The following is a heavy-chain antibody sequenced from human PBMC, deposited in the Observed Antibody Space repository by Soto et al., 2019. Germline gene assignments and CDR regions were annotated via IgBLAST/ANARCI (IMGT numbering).Heavy chain of an antibody. CDR2: ISSSSSYI. J-gene: IGHJ6*02. CDR3: ARHQGPAAGNYGMDV. D-gene: IGHD6-13*01. V-gene: IGHV3-21*01. CDR1: GFTFSSYS. Sequence: PGGSLRLSCAASGFTFSSYSMNWVRQAPGKGLEWVASISSSSSYIYYADSVKGRFTISRDKAKNSLFLQMSSLRAEDTALYYCARHQGPAAGNYGMDVWGRGTTVTVSS.